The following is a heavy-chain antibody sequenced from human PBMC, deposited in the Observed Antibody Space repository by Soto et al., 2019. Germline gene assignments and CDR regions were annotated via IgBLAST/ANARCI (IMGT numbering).Heavy chain of an antibody. CDR1: GYTFTSYG. V-gene: IGHV1-18*01. CDR2: ISAYNGNT. J-gene: IGHJ4*02. D-gene: IGHD3-22*01. CDR3: ARSQYYDSSGPLGY. Sequence: SVKASCKASGYTFTSYGISWVRQAPGQGLEWMGWISAYNGNTNYAQKLQGRVTMTTDTSTSTAYMELRSLRSDDTAVYYCARSQYYDSSGPLGYWGQGTLVTVSS.